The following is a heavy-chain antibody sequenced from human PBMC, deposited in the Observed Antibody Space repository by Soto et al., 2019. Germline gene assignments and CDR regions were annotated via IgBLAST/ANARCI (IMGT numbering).Heavy chain of an antibody. J-gene: IGHJ4*02. Sequence: SETLSLTCTVSGGSISSYYWSWIRQPPGKGLEWIGYIYYSGSTNYNPSLKSRVTISVDTSKNQFSLKLSSVTAADTAVYYCARDSRIYYDSSGYYYRLFDYWGQGTLVTVSS. D-gene: IGHD3-22*01. CDR1: GGSISSYY. CDR3: ARDSRIYYDSSGYYYRLFDY. V-gene: IGHV4-59*01. CDR2: IYYSGST.